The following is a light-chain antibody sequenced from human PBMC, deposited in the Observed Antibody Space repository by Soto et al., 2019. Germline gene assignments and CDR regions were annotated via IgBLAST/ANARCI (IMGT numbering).Light chain of an antibody. CDR3: QQYDIWPPYT. CDR2: GSS. Sequence: EIVMTQSPATLSASPGARATLSCRASHSVSSNLAWYQQKPGQAPRLLIYGSSSRATGIPARFSGSGSGTEFTVTISSLQSEDFAIYYCQQYDIWPPYTFGQGTKVDIK. J-gene: IGKJ2*01. V-gene: IGKV3-15*01. CDR1: HSVSSN.